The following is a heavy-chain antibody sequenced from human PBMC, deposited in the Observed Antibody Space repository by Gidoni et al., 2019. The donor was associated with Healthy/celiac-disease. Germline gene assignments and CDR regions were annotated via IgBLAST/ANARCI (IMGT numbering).Heavy chain of an antibody. Sequence: EVQLLESGGGLVQPGGSLSLSCAASGFTFYSYAMSWVRQAPGKGLEWVSAISGSGGSTYYADSVKGRFTISRDNSKNTLYLQMNSLRAEDTAVYYCAKGGSYYVRGTYFDYWGQGTLVTVSS. CDR2: ISGSGGST. D-gene: IGHD1-26*01. CDR1: GFTFYSYA. J-gene: IGHJ4*02. CDR3: AKGGSYYVRGTYFDY. V-gene: IGHV3-23*01.